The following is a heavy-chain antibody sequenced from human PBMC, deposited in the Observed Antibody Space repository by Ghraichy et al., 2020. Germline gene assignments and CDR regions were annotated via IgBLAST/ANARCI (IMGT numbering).Heavy chain of an antibody. CDR2: TYYRSKWYN. Sequence: SETLSLTCAISGDSVSTNNVAWNWIRQSPSRGLEWLGRTYYRSKWYNDYELSVKSRITINPDTSKNQFSLQLNCVTPEDTAVYYCARARRGGAAYYFDYWGQGTLVTVSS. CDR3: ARARRGGAAYYFDY. D-gene: IGHD1-26*01. CDR1: GDSVSTNNVA. J-gene: IGHJ4*02. V-gene: IGHV6-1*01.